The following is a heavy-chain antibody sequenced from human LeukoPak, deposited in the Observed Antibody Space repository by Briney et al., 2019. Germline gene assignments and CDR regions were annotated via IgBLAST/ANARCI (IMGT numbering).Heavy chain of an antibody. Sequence: TGGSLRLSCAASGFTFSSYWMSWVRQAPGKGLEWVANIKQDGSEKYYVDSVKGRFTISRDNSKNIVYLQMNSLRPEDTAIYYCAKDLQIGAAVYYFDYWGQGTLVTVPS. D-gene: IGHD6-13*01. CDR2: IKQDGSEK. V-gene: IGHV3-7*01. CDR1: GFTFSSYW. CDR3: AKDLQIGAAVYYFDY. J-gene: IGHJ4*02.